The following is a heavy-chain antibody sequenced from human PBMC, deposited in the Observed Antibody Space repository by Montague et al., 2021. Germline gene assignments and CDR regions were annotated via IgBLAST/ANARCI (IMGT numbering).Heavy chain of an antibody. V-gene: IGHV4-39*01. D-gene: IGHD2-2*01. J-gene: IGHJ5*02. CDR1: GGSTSSTSYY. CDR2: IYYNGST. CDR3: ARSLYCKGGSCYSGFDP. Sequence: SETLSLTCTVSGGSTSSTSYYWGWIRPPPGKELEFIGVIYYNGSTYHNPSLKSRVTVSIDTSKNQFSLKLISVTAADTAVYFCARSLYCKGGSCYSGFDPWGQGTLVTVSS.